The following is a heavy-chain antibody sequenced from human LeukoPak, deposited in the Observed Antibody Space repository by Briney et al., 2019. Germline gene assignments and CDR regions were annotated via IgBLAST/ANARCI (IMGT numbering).Heavy chain of an antibody. CDR1: GYSFTDYY. J-gene: IGHJ3*02. V-gene: IGHV1-2*04. CDR2: INPFSGGT. D-gene: IGHD3-22*01. CDR3: ARDRSVVGQDI. Sequence: ASLQVSCKASGYSFTDYYIHWVRQAPGQGLEWMGWINPFSGGTKYAQKFQGWVTMTRDTSISTAYMELSRLTSDDTAVYYCARDRSVVGQDIWGQGTMVTVSS.